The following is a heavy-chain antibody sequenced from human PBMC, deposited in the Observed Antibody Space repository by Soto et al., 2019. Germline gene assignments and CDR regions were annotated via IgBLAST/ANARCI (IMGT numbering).Heavy chain of an antibody. Sequence: VELVESGGGLVQPGGSLTLACAASGFNFKTYEMNWVRQAPGKGLEWISYISVSGRTIYYADSVQGRVNISRDNAKNLVFLQMNSLRAEDTAVYHCARRAPIYYDALTGYGEAGMDVWGQGTTVTVSS. D-gene: IGHD3-9*01. V-gene: IGHV3-48*03. CDR1: GFNFKTYE. J-gene: IGHJ6*02. CDR3: ARRAPIYYDALTGYGEAGMDV. CDR2: ISVSGRTI.